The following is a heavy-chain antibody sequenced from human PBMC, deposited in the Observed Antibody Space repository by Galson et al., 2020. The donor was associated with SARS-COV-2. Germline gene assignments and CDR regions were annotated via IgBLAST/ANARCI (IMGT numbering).Heavy chain of an antibody. D-gene: IGHD5-12*01. V-gene: IGHV1-46*01. CDR1: GYTFTNHY. CDR3: ARTHTAARTWIGNWFDP. J-gene: IGHJ5*02. CDR2: LHPSGGST. Sequence: ASVKVSCKASGYTFTNHYMHWVRQAPGQGLEWMGILHPSGGSTTNAQKFQGRVIMTWDTSTNTVYMELRSLRFEDTAVYYCARTHTAARTWIGNWFDPWGQGTLVIVSS.